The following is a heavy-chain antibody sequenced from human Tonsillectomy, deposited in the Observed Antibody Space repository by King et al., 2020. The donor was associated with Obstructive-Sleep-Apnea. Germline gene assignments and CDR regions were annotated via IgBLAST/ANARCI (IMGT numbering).Heavy chain of an antibody. Sequence: VQLQESGPGLVKPSETLSLTCTVSGGSISGYYWSWIRQPPGKGLEWIGYIYYSGITNYNPSLKSRVTISVDTSKNQFSLKLSSVTAADTAVYFCARDAYCSGGSCPHPHGAFDIWGQGTMVTVSS. D-gene: IGHD2-15*01. J-gene: IGHJ3*02. V-gene: IGHV4-59*01. CDR2: IYYSGIT. CDR1: GGSISGYY. CDR3: ARDAYCSGGSCPHPHGAFDI.